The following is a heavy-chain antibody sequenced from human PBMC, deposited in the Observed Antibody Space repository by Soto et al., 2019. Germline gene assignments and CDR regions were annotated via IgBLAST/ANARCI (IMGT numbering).Heavy chain of an antibody. V-gene: IGHV3-30*18. J-gene: IGHJ4*02. Sequence: QVQLVESGGGVVQPGRSLRLSCAASGFTFSSYGMHWVRQAPGKGLEWVAVISYDGSNKYYADSVKGRFTISRDNSKNTLYLQMNSLRAEDTAVYYCAKDAPYCSGGSCYFPHYWGQGTLVTVSS. CDR3: AKDAPYCSGGSCYFPHY. CDR2: ISYDGSNK. D-gene: IGHD2-15*01. CDR1: GFTFSSYG.